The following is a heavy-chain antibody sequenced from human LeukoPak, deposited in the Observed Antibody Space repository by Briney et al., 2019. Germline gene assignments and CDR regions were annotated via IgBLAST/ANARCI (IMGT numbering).Heavy chain of an antibody. J-gene: IGHJ4*02. V-gene: IGHV4-61*02. CDR2: IYTSGST. Sequence: SQTLSLTCTVSGGSISSGSYYWSWIRQPAGKGLEWIGRIYTSGSTNYNPSLKSRVTISVDTSKNQFSLKLSSMTAADTAIYYCARHKNLAVAPFDYWGQGTLVTVSS. CDR1: GGSISSGSYY. D-gene: IGHD4-23*01. CDR3: ARHKNLAVAPFDY.